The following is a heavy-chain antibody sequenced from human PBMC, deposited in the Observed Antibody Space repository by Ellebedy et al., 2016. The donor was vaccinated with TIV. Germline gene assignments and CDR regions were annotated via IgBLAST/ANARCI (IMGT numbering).Heavy chain of an antibody. CDR2: TSYDRINQ. V-gene: IGHV3-30*07. J-gene: IGHJ2*01. D-gene: IGHD3-10*01. CDR1: GFTFSDYS. CDR3: AKDPVRGNYGYFDL. Sequence: GESLKISCAASGFTFSDYSIQWVRQAPGKGLEWVALTSYDRINQYYADAVKGRFTISRDNSKNTLYVQMNSLRVEDTAVYYCAKDPVRGNYGYFDLWGRGTPVTVSS.